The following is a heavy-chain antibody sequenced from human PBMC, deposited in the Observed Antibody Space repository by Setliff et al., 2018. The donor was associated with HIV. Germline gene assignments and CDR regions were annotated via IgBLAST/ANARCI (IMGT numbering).Heavy chain of an antibody. V-gene: IGHV1-2*06. CDR2: IYPNSGGT. D-gene: IGHD4-17*01. CDR1: GYTFTGYY. J-gene: IGHJ6*03. CDR3: ARETTVVMGDDVDNYHYSYMDV. Sequence: ASVKVSCKASGYTFTGYYIHWVRRAPGQGLEWMGRIYPNSGGTNFAQKFQGRVTMTRDTSISAAYMELSRLTSDDTAMYYCARETTVVMGDDVDNYHYSYMDVWGKGTTVTVSS.